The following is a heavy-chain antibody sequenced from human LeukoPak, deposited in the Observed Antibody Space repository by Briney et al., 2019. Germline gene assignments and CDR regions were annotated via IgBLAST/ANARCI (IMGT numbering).Heavy chain of an antibody. Sequence: GGSLRHSCAASGFTFSSYAMSWVRQAPGKGLEWVSAISGSGGSTYYADYVKGRFTISRDNSKNTLYLQMNSLRAEDTAVYYCAKDLKGVAPTVTTFDYWGQGTLVTVSS. CDR2: ISGSGGST. D-gene: IGHD4-17*01. J-gene: IGHJ4*02. CDR1: GFTFSSYA. V-gene: IGHV3-23*01. CDR3: AKDLKGVAPTVTTFDY.